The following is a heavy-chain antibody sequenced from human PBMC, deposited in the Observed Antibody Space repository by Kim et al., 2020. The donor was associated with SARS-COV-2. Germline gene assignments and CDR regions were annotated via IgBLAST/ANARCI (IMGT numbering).Heavy chain of an antibody. J-gene: IGHJ4*02. CDR1: GFTFSSYA. CDR2: ISNSGTST. Sequence: GGSLRLSCAASGFTFSSYAMSWVRQAPGKGLEWVSSISNSGTSTYYADSVKGRFTISRDNSKNTLYLQMNSLRAEDTAVYYCAKEDLSGSSFDYWGQGTLVTVSS. D-gene: IGHD1-26*01. CDR3: AKEDLSGSSFDY. V-gene: IGHV3-23*01.